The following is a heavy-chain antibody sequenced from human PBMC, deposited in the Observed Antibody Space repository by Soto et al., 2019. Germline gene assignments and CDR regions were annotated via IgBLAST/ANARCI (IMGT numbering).Heavy chain of an antibody. CDR1: GFTFTSSA. Sequence: ASVKVSCKASGFTFTSSAVQWVRQARGQRLEWVGWIVVGSGNTNYAQKFQERVTITRDMSTSTAYMELSSLRSEDTAVYYCAAAEGGPMAGAYWGQGTLVTVSS. D-gene: IGHD6-19*01. CDR3: AAAEGGPMAGAY. CDR2: IVVGSGNT. V-gene: IGHV1-58*01. J-gene: IGHJ4*02.